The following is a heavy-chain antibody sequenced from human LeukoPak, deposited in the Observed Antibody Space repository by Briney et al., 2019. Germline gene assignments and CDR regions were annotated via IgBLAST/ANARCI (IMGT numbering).Heavy chain of an antibody. J-gene: IGHJ6*04. CDR2: ISSSGSTI. D-gene: IGHD3-10*02. CDR1: GFTFSSYE. V-gene: IGHV3-48*03. CDR3: AELGITMIGGV. Sequence: GGSLRLSCAASGFTFSSYEMNWVRQASGKGLEWVSYISSSGSTIYYADSVKGRFTISRDNAKNSLYLQMNSLRAEDTAVHYCAELGITMIGGVWGKGTTVTISS.